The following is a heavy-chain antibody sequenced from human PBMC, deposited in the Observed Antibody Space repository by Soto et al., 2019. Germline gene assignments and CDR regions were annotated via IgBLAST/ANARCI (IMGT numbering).Heavy chain of an antibody. CDR1: GYTFTSYY. CDR2: LNPSSGDT. Sequence: ASVKVSCKASGYTFTSYYVHWVRQAPGQGLEWMGILNPSSGDTSYAQNFQDRVTMTRDTSTSTVYLELSSLRSEDAALYYCAKDYSTVTTDPLSVVLFDYWGQGALVTAPQ. J-gene: IGHJ4*02. D-gene: IGHD4-17*01. CDR3: AKDYSTVTTDPLSVVLFDY. V-gene: IGHV1-46*01.